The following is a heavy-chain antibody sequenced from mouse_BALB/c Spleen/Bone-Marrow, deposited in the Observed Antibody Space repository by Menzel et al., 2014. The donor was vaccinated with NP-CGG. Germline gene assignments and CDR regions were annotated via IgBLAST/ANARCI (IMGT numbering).Heavy chain of an antibody. CDR2: IDPYSGGT. CDR1: GYAFTNYN. Sequence: EVQLQQSGPELVKPGASVKVSCKVSGYAFTNYNMNWVKQSHGKSLEWIGYIDPYSGGTNYNQKFRGKATLTVDKSSSTAHIHLNSLTSEDSAVYYCSRGVLAYFDYWGQGTTLTVSS. J-gene: IGHJ2*01. V-gene: IGHV1S135*01. CDR3: SRGVLAYFDY. D-gene: IGHD2-14*01.